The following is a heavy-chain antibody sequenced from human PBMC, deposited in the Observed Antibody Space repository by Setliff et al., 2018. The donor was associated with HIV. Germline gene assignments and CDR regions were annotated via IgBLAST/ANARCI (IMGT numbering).Heavy chain of an antibody. CDR3: ARDLQARTFDY. CDR2: SYYSGST. D-gene: IGHD6-6*01. V-gene: IGHV4-59*12. CDR1: GGSFSNYY. Sequence: PSETLSLTCAIYGGSFSNYYWTWIRQPPGKGLEWIGHSYYSGSTYYNPSLKSRVTISVDTSKNQFSLKLSSVTAADTAVYYCARDLQARTFDYWGQGTLVTVSS. J-gene: IGHJ4*02.